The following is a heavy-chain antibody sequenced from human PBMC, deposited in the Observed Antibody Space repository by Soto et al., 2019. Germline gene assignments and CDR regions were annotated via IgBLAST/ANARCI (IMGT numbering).Heavy chain of an antibody. CDR2: IWHDGNNK. V-gene: IGHV3-33*01. Sequence: LRLSCAASGFTFSNYGMHWVRQAPGKGLEWVAIIWHDGNNKYYADSVRGRFIISRDNSKNRLYLQMNSLRAEDTAAYYCASDLVGASDSYGLDVWGQGTPVTVSS. CDR1: GFTFSNYG. J-gene: IGHJ6*02. CDR3: ASDLVGASDSYGLDV. D-gene: IGHD1-26*01.